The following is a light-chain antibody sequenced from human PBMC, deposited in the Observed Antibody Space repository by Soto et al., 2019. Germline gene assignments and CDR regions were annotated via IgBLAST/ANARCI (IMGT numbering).Light chain of an antibody. J-gene: IGLJ2*01. CDR1: SSDVGGYNS. V-gene: IGLV2-14*01. CDR3: AGWDASLSGHVV. CDR2: DVS. Sequence: QSVLTQPASVSGSPGQSITISCTGTSSDVGGYNSVSWYQQYPGKAPKLMIHDVSNRPSGVSNRFSGSKSGNTASLTISGLQAEDEADYYCAGWDASLSGHVVFGGGTKLTVL.